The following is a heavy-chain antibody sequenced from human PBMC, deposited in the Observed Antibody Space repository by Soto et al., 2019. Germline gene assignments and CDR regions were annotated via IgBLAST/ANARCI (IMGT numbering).Heavy chain of an antibody. V-gene: IGHV3-48*01. CDR2: IRRHTSVT. Sequence: EVQLVESGGMLVQPGGSLRLSCAASGLTLSTSSMNWVRQAPGKGLEWISYIRRHTSVTAYADSVKGRFTISRDSAKNSLYLQMDSRRVEDTAVYYCGKVADSCYYTVDRWGQGTVVTVSS. D-gene: IGHD3-22*01. J-gene: IGHJ5*02. CDR3: GKVADSCYYTVDR. CDR1: GLTLSTSS.